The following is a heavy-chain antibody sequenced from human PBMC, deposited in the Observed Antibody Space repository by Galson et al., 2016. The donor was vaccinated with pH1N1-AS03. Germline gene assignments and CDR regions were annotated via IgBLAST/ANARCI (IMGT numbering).Heavy chain of an antibody. CDR2: IWHDGSEK. CDR3: ARDRHYYDYIWGTYRYDWYFDL. V-gene: IGHV3-33*01. CDR1: GFTFSSHG. J-gene: IGHJ2*01. Sequence: SLRLSCAASGFTFSSHGMHWVRQTPGKGLEWVAVIWHDGSEKYYADSVKGRFTITRDNSKNTLYLQMNSLRAEETALYYCARDRHYYDYIWGTYRYDWYFDLWGRGTLVTVSS. D-gene: IGHD3-16*02.